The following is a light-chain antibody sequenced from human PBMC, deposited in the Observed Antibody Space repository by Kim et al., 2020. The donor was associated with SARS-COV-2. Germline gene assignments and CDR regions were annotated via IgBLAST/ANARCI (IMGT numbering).Light chain of an antibody. V-gene: IGKV3-11*01. J-gene: IGKJ4*01. CDR1: QSIGTS. Sequence: LAPGERAPLSCRASQSIGTSLAWFQQKPAQAPRLLIHDASDRATGIPARFSGSGSGTDFTLTISSLQPEDFAVYYCQQREDWPLTFGGGTKVDIK. CDR2: DAS. CDR3: QQREDWPLT.